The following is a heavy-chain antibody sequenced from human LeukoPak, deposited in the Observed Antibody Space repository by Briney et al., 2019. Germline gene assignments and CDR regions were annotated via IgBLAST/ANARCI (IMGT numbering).Heavy chain of an antibody. CDR3: ARRIAARAFDY. CDR2: IYYSGST. Sequence: SETLSLTCTVSGDSISSSSYYWGWIRQPPGKGLEWIGSIYYSGSTYYNPSLKSRVTISVDTSKNQFSLKLSSVTAADTAVYYCARRIAARAFDYWGQGTLVTVSS. V-gene: IGHV4-39*01. D-gene: IGHD6-6*01. J-gene: IGHJ4*02. CDR1: GDSISSSSYY.